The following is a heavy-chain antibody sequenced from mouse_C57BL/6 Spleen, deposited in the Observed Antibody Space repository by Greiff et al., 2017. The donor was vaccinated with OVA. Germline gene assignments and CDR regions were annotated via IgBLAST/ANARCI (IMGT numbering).Heavy chain of an antibody. CDR2: IDPSDSYT. V-gene: IGHV1-50*01. CDR3: ATRILNWDAKPLFDY. Sequence: QVQMQQPGAELVKPGASVKLSCKASGYTFTSYWMQWVKQRPGQGLEWIGEIDPSDSYTNYNQKFKGKATLTVDTSSSTAYMQLSSLTSEDSAVYYCATRILNWDAKPLFDYWGQGTTRTVSS. CDR1: GYTFTSYW. D-gene: IGHD4-1*01. J-gene: IGHJ2*01.